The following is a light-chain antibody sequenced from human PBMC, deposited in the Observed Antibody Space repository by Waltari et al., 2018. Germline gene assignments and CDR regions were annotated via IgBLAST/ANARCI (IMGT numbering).Light chain of an antibody. CDR2: EVS. CDR1: SSDIGGYSF. Sequence: QSALTQPPSASGSPGQSVTLSCTGTSSDIGGYSFVSWYQQHPGKAPKLMIYEVSQRPAGVPDRFSGSKSGNTASLTVSGLQAEDEAYYYCSSYAGSNTLVFGGGTKLTVL. V-gene: IGLV2-8*01. J-gene: IGLJ2*01. CDR3: SSYAGSNTLV.